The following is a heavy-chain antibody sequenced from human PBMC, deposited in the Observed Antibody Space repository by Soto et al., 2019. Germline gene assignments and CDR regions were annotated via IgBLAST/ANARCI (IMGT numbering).Heavy chain of an antibody. CDR2: INPNSGGT. J-gene: IGHJ6*04. CDR3: AWGGSGWYNLRLDV. CDR1: GYTFTGYY. V-gene: IGHV1-2*04. Sequence: QVQLVQSGAEVKKPGASVKVSCKASGYTFTGYYMHWVRQAPGQGLGWMGWINPNSGGTNYAQKFQGWVSMTRDTSISTAYMELSRLSFDDTAVNSCAWGGSGWYNLRLDVWGKGTTVTVYS. D-gene: IGHD6-19*01.